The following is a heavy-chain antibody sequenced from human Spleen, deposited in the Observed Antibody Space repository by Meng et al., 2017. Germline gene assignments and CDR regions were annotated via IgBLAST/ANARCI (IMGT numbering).Heavy chain of an antibody. CDR2: INPSGGST. D-gene: IGHD5-18*01. CDR3: AREEIQLWLSYYYYGMDV. Sequence: ASVKVSCKASGYTFTSYYMHWVRQAPGQGLEWMGIINPSGGSTSYAQKFQGRVTMTRDTSTSTVYMELGSLRSEDTAVYYCAREEIQLWLSYYYYGMDVWGQGTTVTVSS. J-gene: IGHJ6*02. CDR1: GYTFTSYY. V-gene: IGHV1-46*01.